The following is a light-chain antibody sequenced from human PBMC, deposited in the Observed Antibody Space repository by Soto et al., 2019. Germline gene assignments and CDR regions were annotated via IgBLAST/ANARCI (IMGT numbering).Light chain of an antibody. CDR2: DAS. J-gene: IGKJ4*01. CDR3: QQRNPLT. CDR1: QSIGTY. V-gene: IGKV3-11*01. Sequence: IVLTQSAATLSLSPWERATLSCRASQSIGTYLAWSQQKPGQAPRLLIYDASNRATGIPARFSGGGSGTDFTLTISSLEPEDFAVYYCQQRNPLTFGGGTKVDIK.